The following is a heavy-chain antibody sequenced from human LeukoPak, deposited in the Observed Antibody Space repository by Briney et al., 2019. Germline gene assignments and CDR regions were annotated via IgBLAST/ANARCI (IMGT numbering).Heavy chain of an antibody. CDR2: IGTAGDT. CDR3: AKRYSGSSGLYNFDY. CDR1: GFTFSSYD. J-gene: IGHJ4*02. D-gene: IGHD1-26*01. Sequence: GGSLRLSCAASGFTFSSYDMHWVRQATGKGLEWVSAIGTAGDTYYPGSVKGRFTISRENAKNSLYLQMNSLRAGDTAVYYCAKRYSGSSGLYNFDYWGQGTLVTVSS. V-gene: IGHV3-13*01.